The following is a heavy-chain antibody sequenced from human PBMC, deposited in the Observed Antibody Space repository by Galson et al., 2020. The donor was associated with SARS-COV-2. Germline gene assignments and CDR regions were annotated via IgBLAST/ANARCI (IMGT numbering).Heavy chain of an antibody. CDR1: GGSINSVGYY. V-gene: IGHV4-31*03. D-gene: IGHD3-22*01. CDR2: IYYSVST. J-gene: IGHJ6*02. Sequence: SETLSLTCTVSGGSINSVGYYWSWIRQHPVKGLEWIGYIYYSVSTYYNPSLKSRVTISVDPSKNQFSLKLSSVTAADTAMYYCARDPAYYAKIAGYYGMDGWGQGTTVSVSS. CDR3: ARDPAYYAKIAGYYGMDG.